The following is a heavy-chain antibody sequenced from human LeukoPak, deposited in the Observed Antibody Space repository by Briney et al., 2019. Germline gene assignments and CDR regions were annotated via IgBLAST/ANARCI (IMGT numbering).Heavy chain of an antibody. CDR2: ISSSSSYI. Sequence: GGSLRLSCAASGFTFSSYSMNWVRQAPGNGLEWVSSISSSSSYIYYADSVKGRFTISRDNAKNSLYLQMNSLRAEDTAVYYCARDLPYNWFDPWGQGTLVTVSS. J-gene: IGHJ5*02. CDR3: ARDLPYNWFDP. CDR1: GFTFSSYS. V-gene: IGHV3-21*01.